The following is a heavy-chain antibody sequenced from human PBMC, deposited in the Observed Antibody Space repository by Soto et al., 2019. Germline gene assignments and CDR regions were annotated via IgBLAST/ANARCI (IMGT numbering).Heavy chain of an antibody. CDR3: ARDSGGSGWYAGAYYFDY. J-gene: IGHJ4*02. D-gene: IGHD6-19*01. V-gene: IGHV1-69*02. CDR2: IIPILGIA. Sequence: QVQLVQSGAEVKKPGSSVKVSCKASGGTFSSYTISWVRQAPGQGLEWMGRIIPILGIANYAQKFQGRVTITADKSTSTAYMELSSRRSEDPAVYYCARDSGGSGWYAGAYYFDYWGQGTLVTVSS. CDR1: GGTFSSYT.